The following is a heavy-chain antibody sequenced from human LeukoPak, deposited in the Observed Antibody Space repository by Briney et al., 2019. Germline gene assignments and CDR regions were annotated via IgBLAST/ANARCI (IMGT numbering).Heavy chain of an antibody. Sequence: GGSLRLSCAASGFTFSSYSMNWVRQAPGKGLEWVSSISSSSSYIYYADSVKGRFTISRDNAKNSLYLQMSILRAEDTAVYYCARIPRGWHFDYWGQGTLVTVSS. CDR2: ISSSSSYI. CDR3: ARIPRGWHFDY. J-gene: IGHJ4*02. V-gene: IGHV3-21*01. CDR1: GFTFSSYS. D-gene: IGHD5-24*01.